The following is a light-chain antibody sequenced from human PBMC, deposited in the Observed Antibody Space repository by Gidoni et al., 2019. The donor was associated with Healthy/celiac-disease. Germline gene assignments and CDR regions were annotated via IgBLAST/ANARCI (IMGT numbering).Light chain of an antibody. J-gene: IGKJ2*01. V-gene: IGKV3-15*01. CDR3: QQYNNWPFLYT. CDR2: GAS. CDR1: QSVSSN. Sequence: EIVMTQSPATLSVSPGERATLSCRASQSVSSNLAWYQQKPGQAPRLLIYGASTRATGIPARFSGSGSGTEFTLTISSLQSEDFAVYYCQQYNNWPFLYTFXQGTKLEI.